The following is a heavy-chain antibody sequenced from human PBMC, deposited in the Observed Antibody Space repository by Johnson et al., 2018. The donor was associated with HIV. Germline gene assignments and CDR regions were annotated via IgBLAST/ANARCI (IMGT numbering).Heavy chain of an antibody. CDR3: AKDLRIAARPPTDAFDI. CDR1: GFTFEDYA. J-gene: IGHJ3*02. Sequence: VQLVESGGGLVQPGRSLRLSCAASGFTFEDYAMHWVRQAPGKGLEWVSGISWNSGSIGYADSVKGRFTISRDNSKNTLYLKMNSLRAEDTAIYYCAKDLRIAARPPTDAFDIWGQGTMVTVSS. V-gene: IGHV3-9*01. D-gene: IGHD6-6*01. CDR2: ISWNSGSI.